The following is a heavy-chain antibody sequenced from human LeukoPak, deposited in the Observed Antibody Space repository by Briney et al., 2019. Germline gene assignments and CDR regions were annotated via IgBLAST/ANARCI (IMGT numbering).Heavy chain of an antibody. D-gene: IGHD5-12*01. CDR3: ARDQSGYDFDY. V-gene: IGHV3-7*01. J-gene: IGHJ4*02. CDR1: GFTFSSYW. Sequence: GGSLRLSCAASGFTFSSYWMSWVRQAPGKGLEWVANIKQDGSEKYYVDSVKGRFTISRDNAKNSLYLQMNSLRAEGTAVYYCARDQSGYDFDYWGQGTLVTVSS. CDR2: IKQDGSEK.